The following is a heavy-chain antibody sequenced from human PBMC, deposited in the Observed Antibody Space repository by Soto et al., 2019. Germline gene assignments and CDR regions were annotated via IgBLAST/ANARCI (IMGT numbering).Heavy chain of an antibody. CDR3: TSHVVELSFPRAFDI. Sequence: EVQLVESGGGLVQPGGSLKLSCAASGFTVSGSAVHWVRQASGKGLEWVGRIRSKTNSYATAYAASVKGRFTISRDDSKNTAYVQVNSLKTEDTAVYCCTSHVVELSFPRAFDIWGQGTMVTVSS. CDR2: IRSKTNSYAT. J-gene: IGHJ3*02. V-gene: IGHV3-73*01. CDR1: GFTVSGSA. D-gene: IGHD3-16*01.